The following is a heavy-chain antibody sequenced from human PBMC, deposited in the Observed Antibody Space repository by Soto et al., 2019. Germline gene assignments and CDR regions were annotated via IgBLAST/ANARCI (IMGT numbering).Heavy chain of an antibody. CDR3: VRGGLRGWFDP. CDR2: IYYSGST. J-gene: IGHJ5*02. V-gene: IGHV4-59*01. D-gene: IGHD5-18*01. Sequence: QVQLQESGPGLVKPSETLSLTCTVSGGSISSYYWSWIRQPPGKGLEWIGYIYYSGSTNYNPSLKSRVTISVDTSKNQFSLKLSSVTAADTAVYYCVRGGLRGWFDPWGQGTLVTVSS. CDR1: GGSISSYY.